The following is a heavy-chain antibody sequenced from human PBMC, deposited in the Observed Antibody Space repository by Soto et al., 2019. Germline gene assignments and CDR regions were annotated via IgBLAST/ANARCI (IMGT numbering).Heavy chain of an antibody. CDR1: GFTFSSYA. Sequence: EVQLLESGGGLVQPGGYLRLSCAASGFTFSSYAMSWVRQAPGKGLEWVSAISDSGGSTFYADSVKGRFTISRDNSKNTLYLQMNSLRAEDTAVYYCAKGSGFCSGGSCYAPPDYWGQGTLVTVSS. V-gene: IGHV3-23*01. CDR3: AKGSGFCSGGSCYAPPDY. J-gene: IGHJ4*02. CDR2: ISDSGGST. D-gene: IGHD2-15*01.